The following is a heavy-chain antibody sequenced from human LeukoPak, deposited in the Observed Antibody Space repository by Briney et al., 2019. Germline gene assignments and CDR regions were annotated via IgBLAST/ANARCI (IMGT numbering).Heavy chain of an antibody. Sequence: SETLSLTCTVSGGSISSYYWSWIRQPAGKGLEWIGRIYTSGSTNYNPSLKSRVTISVDKSKNQFSLKLSSVTAADTAVYYCARDQVVAATSDRQIDYWGQGTLVTVSS. CDR2: IYTSGST. D-gene: IGHD2-15*01. CDR1: GGSISSYY. CDR3: ARDQVVAATSDRQIDY. V-gene: IGHV4-4*07. J-gene: IGHJ4*02.